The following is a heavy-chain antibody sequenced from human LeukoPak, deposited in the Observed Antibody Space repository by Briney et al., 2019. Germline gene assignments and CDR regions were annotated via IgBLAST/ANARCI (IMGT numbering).Heavy chain of an antibody. Sequence: GASVKVSCKASGYTFTGYYMHWVRQAPGQGLEWMGWINPNSGGTNYAQKFQGRVTMTRDTSISTAYMELSRLRSDDTAVYYCARDRTAAGRIAVAGTFDYWGQGTLVTVSS. CDR1: GYTFTGYY. J-gene: IGHJ4*02. D-gene: IGHD6-19*01. CDR3: ARDRTAAGRIAVAGTFDY. V-gene: IGHV1-2*02. CDR2: INPNSGGT.